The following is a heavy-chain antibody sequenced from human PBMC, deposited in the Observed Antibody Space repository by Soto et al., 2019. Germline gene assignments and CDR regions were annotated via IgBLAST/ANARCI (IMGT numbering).Heavy chain of an antibody. V-gene: IGHV4-34*01. CDR2: ITHSGST. Sequence: QVQLQQWGAGLLKPSETLSLTCAVYGGSFSGYYWSWIRQPPGKGLEWIGEITHSGSTNYNSSLKSRVTISVDTSMSQFSLRLSSVTAADTAVYYCARDVMANNRYHWYFDLWGRGTLVTVSS. J-gene: IGHJ2*01. CDR1: GGSFSGYY. D-gene: IGHD2-8*01. CDR3: ARDVMANNRYHWYFDL.